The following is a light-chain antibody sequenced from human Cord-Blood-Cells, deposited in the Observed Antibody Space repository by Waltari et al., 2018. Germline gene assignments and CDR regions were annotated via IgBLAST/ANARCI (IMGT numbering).Light chain of an antibody. CDR3: QQYNNWPRT. V-gene: IGKV3-15*01. CDR1: QSVSSN. CDR2: GAS. J-gene: IGKJ1*01. Sequence: EIVMTQSPATLSVSPGERATLSCRACQSVSSNLAGYQQKHGQAPRLLIYGASTRATGIPARFSGSGSGTEFTLTISSLQSEDFAVYYCQQYNNWPRTFGQGTKVEIK.